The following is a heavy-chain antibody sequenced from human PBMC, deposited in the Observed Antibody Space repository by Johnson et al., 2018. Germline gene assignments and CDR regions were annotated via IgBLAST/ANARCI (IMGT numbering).Heavy chain of an antibody. CDR3: AREGEGSYYYHYYMDV. CDR2: ISSDGSDK. V-gene: IGHV3-30*03. CDR1: GFTVSSYG. J-gene: IGHJ6*03. D-gene: IGHD3-16*01. Sequence: VQLLESGGGVVQPGRSXRLSCAASGFTVSSYGMHWVRQAPGKGLEWVAVISSDGSDKYYADSVRVRFTISRDNSKNTLYLQMNSLRAEDTAVYFCAREGEGSYYYHYYMDVWGKGTTVTVSS.